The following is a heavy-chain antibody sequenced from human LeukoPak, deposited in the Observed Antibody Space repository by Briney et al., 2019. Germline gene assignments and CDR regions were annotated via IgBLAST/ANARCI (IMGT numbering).Heavy chain of an antibody. J-gene: IGHJ5*02. CDR2: ISSSGSSI. Sequence: GGSLRLSCAASGFTFSSYEMNWVRQAPGKGLEWVSYISSSGSSIYYADSVKGRFTISRDNPKNSLYLQMNSLRAEDTAVYYCAREGSSGWYLRWFDPWGQGTLVTVSS. D-gene: IGHD6-19*01. V-gene: IGHV3-48*03. CDR3: AREGSSGWYLRWFDP. CDR1: GFTFSSYE.